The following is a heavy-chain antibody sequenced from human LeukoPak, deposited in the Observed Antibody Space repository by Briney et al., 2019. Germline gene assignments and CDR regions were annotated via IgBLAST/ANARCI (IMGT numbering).Heavy chain of an antibody. Sequence: GGSLRLSCAASGFTFNDYAMSWVRQAPGKGLEWVSSISGSGGNTYYADSVKGRFTISRDNYKNTLYLQMNSLRAADTAVYYCAKDRRITMAGTVDYFDYWGQGTLVTVSS. CDR2: ISGSGGNT. CDR3: AKDRRITMAGTVDYFDY. D-gene: IGHD6-19*01. V-gene: IGHV3-23*01. CDR1: GFTFNDYA. J-gene: IGHJ4*02.